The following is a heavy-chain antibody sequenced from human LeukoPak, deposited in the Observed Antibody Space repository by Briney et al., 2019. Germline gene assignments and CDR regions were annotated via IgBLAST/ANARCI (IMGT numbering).Heavy chain of an antibody. Sequence: SVNVSCKVSGYTFTSYGISWVRQAPGQGLEWMGWISAYNGNTNYAQKLQGRVTMTTDTSTGTAYMELRSLRSDDTAVYYCARDPDYDILTGYPFDYWGQGTLVTVSS. CDR1: GYTFTSYG. D-gene: IGHD3-9*01. V-gene: IGHV1-18*01. J-gene: IGHJ4*02. CDR2: ISAYNGNT. CDR3: ARDPDYDILTGYPFDY.